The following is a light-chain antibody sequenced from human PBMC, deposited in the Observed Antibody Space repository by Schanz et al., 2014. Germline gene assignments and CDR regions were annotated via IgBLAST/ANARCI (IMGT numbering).Light chain of an antibody. CDR2: HTS. Sequence: EIVLTQSPGTLSLSPGERATLSCRASQTVSSYLAWYQQKPGQAPRLLIYHTSTRATGIPARFSGSGSGTDFTLTISSLQPEDFATYYCQQSYMSPFTFGPGTKVDI. CDR3: QQSYMSPFT. J-gene: IGKJ3*01. V-gene: IGKV3-11*01. CDR1: QTVSSY.